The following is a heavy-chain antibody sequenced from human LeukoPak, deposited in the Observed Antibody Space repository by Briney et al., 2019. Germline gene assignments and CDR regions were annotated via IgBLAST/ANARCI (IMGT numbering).Heavy chain of an antibody. J-gene: IGHJ5*02. D-gene: IGHD3-22*01. Sequence: SETLSLTCTVSGGSISSYYWGWIRQPPGKGLEWIGSIYYSGSTYYNPSLKSRVTISVDTSKNQFSLKLSSVTAADTAVYYCARLYYDSSGYHTWGQGTLVTVSS. CDR3: ARLYYDSSGYHT. V-gene: IGHV4-39*01. CDR2: IYYSGST. CDR1: GGSISSYY.